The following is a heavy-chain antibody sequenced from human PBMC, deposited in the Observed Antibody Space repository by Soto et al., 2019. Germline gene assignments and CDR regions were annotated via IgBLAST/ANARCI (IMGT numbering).Heavy chain of an antibody. J-gene: IGHJ4*02. D-gene: IGHD2-21*01. CDR1: GFTFSSYG. Sequence: GGSLRLSCAASGFTFSSYGMHWVRQAPGKGLEWVAVIWYDGSNKYYADSVKGRFTISRDNSKNTLYLQMNSLRAEDTAVYYCARDIQVRPFDYWGQGTLVTVSS. CDR3: ARDIQVRPFDY. V-gene: IGHV3-33*01. CDR2: IWYDGSNK.